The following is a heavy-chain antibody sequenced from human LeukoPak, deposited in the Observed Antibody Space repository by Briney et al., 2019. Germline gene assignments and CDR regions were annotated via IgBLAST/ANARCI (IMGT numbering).Heavy chain of an antibody. CDR1: GFTFSSYS. CDR2: ISSSSSYI. D-gene: IGHD3-10*01. V-gene: IGHV3-21*01. Sequence: PGGSLRLSCAASGFTFSSYSMNWVRQAPGKGLEWVSSISSSSSYIYYADSVKGRFTISRDNAKNSLYLQMNSLRAEDTAVYYCARGVYGSGSSHDYWGQGTLVTVSS. J-gene: IGHJ4*02. CDR3: ARGVYGSGSSHDY.